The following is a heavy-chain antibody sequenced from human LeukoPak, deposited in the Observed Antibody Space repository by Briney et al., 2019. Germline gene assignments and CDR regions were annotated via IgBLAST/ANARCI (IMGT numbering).Heavy chain of an antibody. Sequence: GGSLRLSCAASGFTFSNYSMNWVRQAPGKGLEWVSYITSSSTVYYSGSVKGRFTISRDNAKNSLFLQMNSLRAEDTAVYYCARDYCSGPKCYFIDYWGQGALVTVSS. D-gene: IGHD2-15*01. CDR3: ARDYCSGPKCYFIDY. V-gene: IGHV3-48*04. CDR1: GFTFSNYS. CDR2: ITSSSTV. J-gene: IGHJ4*02.